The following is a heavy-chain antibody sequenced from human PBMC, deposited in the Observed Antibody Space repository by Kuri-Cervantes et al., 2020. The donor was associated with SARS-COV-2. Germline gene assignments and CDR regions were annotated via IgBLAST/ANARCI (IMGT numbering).Heavy chain of an antibody. J-gene: IGHJ2*01. CDR3: ARVDGDYVDWYFDL. Sequence: SETLSLTCAVFGGSFSGYYWCWIRQPPGKGLEWIGEINHSGSTNYNPSLKSRVTISVDTSKNQFSLKLSSVTAADTAVYYCARVDGDYVDWYFDLCGRGTLVTVSS. D-gene: IGHD4-17*01. CDR2: INHSGST. CDR1: GGSFSGYY. V-gene: IGHV4-34*01.